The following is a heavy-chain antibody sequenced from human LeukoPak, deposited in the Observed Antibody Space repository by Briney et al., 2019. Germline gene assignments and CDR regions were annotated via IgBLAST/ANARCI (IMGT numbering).Heavy chain of an antibody. J-gene: IGHJ5*02. CDR1: VGTFSSYA. CDR2: IIPIFGTA. V-gene: IGHV1-69*05. CDR3: ARPIAAAGSSWFDP. Sequence: SVKVSCKASVGTFSSYAISWVRQAPGQGLEWMGGIIPIFGTANYAQKFQGRVTITTDESTSTAYMELSSLRSEDTAVYYCARPIAAAGSSWFDPWGQGTLVTVSS. D-gene: IGHD6-13*01.